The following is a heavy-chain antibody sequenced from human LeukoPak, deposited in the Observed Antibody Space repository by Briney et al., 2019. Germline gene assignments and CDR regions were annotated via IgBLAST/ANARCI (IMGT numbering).Heavy chain of an antibody. CDR1: GFTFSSYA. J-gene: IGHJ4*02. CDR3: AKGDNYYDTSGYYHVRVLFDY. D-gene: IGHD3-22*01. V-gene: IGHV3-30*04. Sequence: GGSLRLSCVASGFTFSSYAMHWVRQAPGKGLEWVAGTSYNGNNKFYADSVKGRFSISRDNSKNTLYLQMDSLRAEDTAVYYCAKGDNYYDTSGYYHVRVLFDYWGQGTLVTVSS. CDR2: TSYNGNNK.